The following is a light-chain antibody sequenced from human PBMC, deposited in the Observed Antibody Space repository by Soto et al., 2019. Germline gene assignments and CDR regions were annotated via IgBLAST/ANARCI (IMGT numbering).Light chain of an antibody. J-gene: IGLJ2*01. CDR2: DVS. V-gene: IGLV2-14*01. CDR3: SSYTSSSTLVV. CDR1: SSDVGGYNY. Sequence: QSALTQPASVSGSPGQSITISRTGTSSDVGGYNYVSWYQQHPGKVPKLMIYDVSNRPSGVSNRFSGSKSGNTASLTISGLQAEDEADYYCSSYTSSSTLVVFGGGTQLTVL.